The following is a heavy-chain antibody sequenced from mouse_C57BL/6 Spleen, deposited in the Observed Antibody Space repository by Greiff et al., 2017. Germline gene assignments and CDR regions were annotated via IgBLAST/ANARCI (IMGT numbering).Heavy chain of an antibody. J-gene: IGHJ4*01. CDR3: ARGASMDY. Sequence: QVQLQQPGAELVMPGASVKLSCKASGYTFTSYWMHWVKQRPGQGLEWIEEIDPSDSYTNYNQKFKGKSTLTVDKSSSTAYMQLSSLTSEDSAVYYCARGASMDYWGQGTSVTVSS. V-gene: IGHV1-69*01. CDR2: IDPSDSYT. CDR1: GYTFTSYW.